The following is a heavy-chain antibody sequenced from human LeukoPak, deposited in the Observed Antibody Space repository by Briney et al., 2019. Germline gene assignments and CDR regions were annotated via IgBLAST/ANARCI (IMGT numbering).Heavy chain of an antibody. D-gene: IGHD2-21*02. Sequence: VNLGGSLRLSCVASEFTFGSYWMTWVRQAPGKGLEWVANINQDGRKEHYVDSVKGRFTISRDNAKNFLYLQMNSLRAEDTAVYYCARDSSPYCGDDCYFDAFDLWGQGTMVTVSS. CDR3: ARDSSPYCGDDCYFDAFDL. CDR1: EFTFGSYW. CDR2: INQDGRKE. J-gene: IGHJ3*01. V-gene: IGHV3-7*03.